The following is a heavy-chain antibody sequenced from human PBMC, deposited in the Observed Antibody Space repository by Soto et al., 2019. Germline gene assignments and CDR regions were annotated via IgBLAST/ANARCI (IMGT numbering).Heavy chain of an antibody. Sequence: PGGSLRLSCEASEFTFSQAWMSWVRQAPGRRLEWIGLIKRKTDGGTTDYAAPVKGRFTISRDDSANRLYLHMNSLKIEDTGVYYCSTAPISSISTVPFSYYYGLDSWGQGTTVTVSS. D-gene: IGHD6-6*01. CDR1: EFTFSQAW. CDR3: STAPISSISTVPFSYYYGLDS. J-gene: IGHJ6*02. CDR2: IKRKTDGGTT. V-gene: IGHV3-15*01.